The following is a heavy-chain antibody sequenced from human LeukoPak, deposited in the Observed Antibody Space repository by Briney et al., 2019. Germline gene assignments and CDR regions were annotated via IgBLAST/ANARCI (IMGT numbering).Heavy chain of an antibody. V-gene: IGHV4-59*01. CDR2: IYYSGST. J-gene: IGHJ4*02. Sequence: SETLSLTCTVSGGSISSYYWSWIRQPPGKGLEWIGYIYYSGSTNYNPSLKSRVTISVDTSKNQFSLKLSSVTAADTAVYYCAREYGSGSCFDYWGQGTLVTVSS. D-gene: IGHD3-10*01. CDR1: GGSISSYY. CDR3: AREYGSGSCFDY.